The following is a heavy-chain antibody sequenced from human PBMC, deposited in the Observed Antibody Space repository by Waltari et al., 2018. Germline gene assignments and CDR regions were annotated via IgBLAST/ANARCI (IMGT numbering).Heavy chain of an antibody. CDR2: IKYDGSEE. CDR1: GFTFSSYW. J-gene: IGHJ4*02. Sequence: EVQVVESGGGLVQPGESLRLSCAASGFTFSSYWRSWVRQPPGKGREWVDNIKYDGSEEYYGDCVKCRFTSSRDNAKNSLYLQMNSLRVEDTAVYYCARDPERGALDYWGQGTLVAVSS. V-gene: IGHV3-7*01. CDR3: ARDPERGALDY. D-gene: IGHD1-26*01.